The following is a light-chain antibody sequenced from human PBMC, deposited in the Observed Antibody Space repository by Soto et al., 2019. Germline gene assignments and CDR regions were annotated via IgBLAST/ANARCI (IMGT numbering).Light chain of an antibody. CDR1: SSDVGSYNL. CDR3: CSYAGSSTFV. Sequence: QSVLTQPASVSGSPGQSITISCTGTSSDVGSYNLVSWYQQHPGRAPELMIYEVTKRPSGLSNRFSGSKSGNTASLTISGLQAEDEADYYCCSYAGSSTFVFGGGTKLTDL. J-gene: IGLJ2*01. CDR2: EVT. V-gene: IGLV2-23*02.